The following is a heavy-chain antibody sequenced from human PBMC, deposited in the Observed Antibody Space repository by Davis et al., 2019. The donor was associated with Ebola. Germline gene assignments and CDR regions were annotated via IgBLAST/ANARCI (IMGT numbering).Heavy chain of an antibody. D-gene: IGHD2-15*01. V-gene: IGHV3-23*01. CDR2: ISGSGSNT. J-gene: IGHJ2*01. Sequence: GESLKISCAASGFTFRSYAMSWVRQAPGKGLESVSTISGSGSNTYYADSVKGRFTISRDNSKNTLYLQMNSLRAEDTAVYYCATGGGSGSPPLDLWGRGTLVTVSS. CDR1: GFTFRSYA. CDR3: ATGGGSGSPPLDL.